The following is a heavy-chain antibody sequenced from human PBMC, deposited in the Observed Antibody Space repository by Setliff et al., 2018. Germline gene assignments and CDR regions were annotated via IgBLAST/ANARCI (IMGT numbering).Heavy chain of an antibody. J-gene: IGHJ3*02. Sequence: SETLSLTCSASGDSISTSSYYWGWIRQPPGKGLEWIGSMYYSGSTYYNPSLKSRVTISVDTSKNQFSLKLSPVTAADPGVYDCARRGRGAGRRTDAFDIWGQGTMVTVSS. V-gene: IGHV4-39*01. CDR3: ARRGRGAGRRTDAFDI. CDR2: MYYSGST. D-gene: IGHD3-16*01. CDR1: GDSISTSSYY.